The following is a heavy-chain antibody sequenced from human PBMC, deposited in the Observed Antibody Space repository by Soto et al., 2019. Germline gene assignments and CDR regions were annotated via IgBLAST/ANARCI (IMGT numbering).Heavy chain of an antibody. J-gene: IGHJ6*02. Sequence: QPGGSLRLSCAASGFTVSSNYMSWVRQAPGKGLEWVSVIYSGGSTYYADSVKGRFTISRDNSKNTLYLQMNSLRAEDTAVYYCARDLGYYDSSGYFDGMDVWGQGTTVTVS. D-gene: IGHD3-22*01. CDR1: GFTVSSNY. CDR3: ARDLGYYDSSGYFDGMDV. CDR2: IYSGGST. V-gene: IGHV3-53*01.